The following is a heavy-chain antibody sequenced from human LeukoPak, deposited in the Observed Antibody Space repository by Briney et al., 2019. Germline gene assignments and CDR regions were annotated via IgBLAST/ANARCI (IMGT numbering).Heavy chain of an antibody. J-gene: IGHJ4*02. V-gene: IGHV3-7*01. CDR3: ARVAWPHYFDY. CDR2: IKEDGSEK. CDR1: GFSFRSCW. Sequence: PGGSLRLSCAASGFSFRSCWMSRVRQAPGKGLEWVANIKEDGSEKYYVDSVKGRFTISRDNAKNALYLQMNSLRAEDTAVYYCARVAWPHYFDYWGQGTLVTVSS. D-gene: IGHD2-21*01.